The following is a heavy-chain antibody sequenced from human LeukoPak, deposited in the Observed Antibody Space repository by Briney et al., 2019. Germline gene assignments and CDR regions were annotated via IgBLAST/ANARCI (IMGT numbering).Heavy chain of an antibody. J-gene: IGHJ4*02. D-gene: IGHD2-15*01. CDR3: ARASEEYCSGGGCYTGAPDY. CDR2: IIPIFGTA. Sequence: ASVKVSCKASGGTFSSYAISWVRQAPGQGLEWMGGIIPIFGTANYAQKFQGRVTITADESTSTAYMEVSGLTSEDTAVYYCARASEEYCSGGGCYTGAPDYWGQGTLVTVSS. CDR1: GGTFSSYA. V-gene: IGHV1-69*13.